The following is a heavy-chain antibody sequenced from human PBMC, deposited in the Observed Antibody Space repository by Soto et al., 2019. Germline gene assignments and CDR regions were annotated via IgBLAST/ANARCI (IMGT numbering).Heavy chain of an antibody. D-gene: IGHD2-2*01. V-gene: IGHV3-11*04. CDR3: ARDHQYCSSTSCYTLSFDY. CDR2: ISSSSSTI. CDR1: GFTFSDYY. Sequence: PGGSLRLSCAASGFTFSDYYMCWIRQAPGKGLEWVSYISSSSSTIYYADSVKGRFTISRDNAKNSLYLQMNSLRDEDTAVYYCARDHQYCSSTSCYTLSFDYWGQGTLVTVSS. J-gene: IGHJ4*02.